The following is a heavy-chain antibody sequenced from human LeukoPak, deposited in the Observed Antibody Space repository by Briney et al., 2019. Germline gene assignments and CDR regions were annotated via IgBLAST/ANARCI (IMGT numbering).Heavy chain of an antibody. CDR2: IWRDKINT. CDR3: ARGWSTADY. CDR1: GFTFSNYG. V-gene: IGHV3-33*01. Sequence: GRSLRLSCAASGFTFSNYGMHWVRQAPGKELEWVAAIWRDKINTFYADSVKGRFTISRDNSKNTLYLQMNSLRAEDTAVYYCARGWSTADYWGQGTLVSVSS. J-gene: IGHJ4*02.